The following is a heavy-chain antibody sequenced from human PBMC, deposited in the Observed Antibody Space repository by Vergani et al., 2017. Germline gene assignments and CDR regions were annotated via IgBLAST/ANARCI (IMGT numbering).Heavy chain of an antibody. CDR1: GFTFDDYA. V-gene: IGHV3-9*01. Sequence: EVQLVESGGGLVQPGRSLRLSCAASGFTFDDYAMHWVRQAPGKGLEWVSGISWNSGSIGYADSVKGRFTISRDNAKNSLYLQMNSLRAEDTAVYYCTSHYDILTGYSNNWGQGTLVTVSS. CDR3: TSHYDILTGYSNN. J-gene: IGHJ4*02. CDR2: ISWNSGSI. D-gene: IGHD3-9*01.